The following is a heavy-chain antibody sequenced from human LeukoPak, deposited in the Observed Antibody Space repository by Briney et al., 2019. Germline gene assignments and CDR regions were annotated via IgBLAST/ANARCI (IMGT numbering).Heavy chain of an antibody. CDR3: ALMTTSLEFDY. D-gene: IGHD3-16*01. V-gene: IGHV3-21*01. J-gene: IGHJ4*02. CDR1: GFTFSSYS. CDR2: ISSSSYI. Sequence: GGSLRLSCAASGFTFSSYSMNWVRQAPGKGLEWVSSISSSSYIYYADSVKGRFTISRDNAKNSLYLQMNSLRAEDTAVYYCALMTTSLEFDYWGQGTLVTVSS.